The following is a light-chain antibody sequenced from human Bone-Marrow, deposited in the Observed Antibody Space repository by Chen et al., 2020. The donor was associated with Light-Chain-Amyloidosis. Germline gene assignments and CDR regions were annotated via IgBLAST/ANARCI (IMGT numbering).Light chain of an antibody. CDR3: QSADSSGTYEVI. V-gene: IGLV3-25*03. J-gene: IGLJ2*01. CDR1: DLPTKY. Sequence: SYALTQPPSVSVSPGQTARITCSGDDLPTKYAYWYQQKPGQDPVLVIHRDTERPSGISERFSGSSSGTTATLTISGVQAGDEADYHCQSADSSGTYEVIFGGGTKLTVL. CDR2: RDT.